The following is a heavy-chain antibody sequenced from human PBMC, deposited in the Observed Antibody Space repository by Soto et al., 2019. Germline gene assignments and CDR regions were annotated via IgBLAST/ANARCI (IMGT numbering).Heavy chain of an antibody. D-gene: IGHD3-10*01. CDR1: GGSISSGGYY. V-gene: IGHV4-31*03. CDR3: ARTRERGVARNDAFDI. CDR2: IYYSGRT. Sequence: QVQLQESGPGLVKPSQTLSLTCTVSGGSISSGGYYWSWIRQHPGKGLEWIGYIYYSGRTYYNPSLKSRVTISVDTSKNQFSLKLSSVTAADTAVYYCARTRERGVARNDAFDIWGQGTMVTVSS. J-gene: IGHJ3*02.